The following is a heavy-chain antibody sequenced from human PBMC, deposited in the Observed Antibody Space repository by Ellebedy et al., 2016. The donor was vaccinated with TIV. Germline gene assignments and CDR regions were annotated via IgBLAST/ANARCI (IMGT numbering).Heavy chain of an antibody. V-gene: IGHV3-20*04. D-gene: IGHD3-10*01. CDR2: INWNGGST. Sequence: GESLKISCAASGFTFDDYGMSWVRQAPGKGLEWVSGINWNGGSTGYADSVKGRFTISRDNAKNSLYLQMNSLRVEETAVYYCAKDRGNYGGAPYNGMDIWGQGTTVTVSS. J-gene: IGHJ6*02. CDR3: AKDRGNYGGAPYNGMDI. CDR1: GFTFDDYG.